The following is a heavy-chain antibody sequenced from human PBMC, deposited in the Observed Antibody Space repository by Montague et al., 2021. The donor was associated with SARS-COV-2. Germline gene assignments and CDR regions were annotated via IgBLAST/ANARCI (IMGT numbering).Heavy chain of an antibody. J-gene: IGHJ6*02. Sequence: SLRLSCVASGFTFSSYAMHWVRQAPGKGLEWVAVISYDGSNKYYADSVKGRFTISRDNSKNTLYLQMNSLRAEDTAVYYCARDLGFYGMDVWGQGTTVTVSS. CDR3: ARDLGFYGMDV. V-gene: IGHV3-30*04. CDR1: GFTFSSYA. CDR2: ISYDGSNK.